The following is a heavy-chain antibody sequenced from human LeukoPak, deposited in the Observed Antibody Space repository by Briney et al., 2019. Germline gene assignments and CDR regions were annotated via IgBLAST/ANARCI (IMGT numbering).Heavy chain of an antibody. J-gene: IGHJ4*02. D-gene: IGHD6-6*01. CDR1: GFIFSTYW. V-gene: IGHV3-7*01. CDR3: ARADLGQLGRY. CDR2: IKQDGGEK. Sequence: GGSLRLSCAASGFIFSTYWMSWVRQAPGKGLEWVGNIKQDGGEKYYVDSVKGRFTISRDNAKNSLYLQMNSLRAEDTAVYYCARADLGQLGRYWGQGTLVTVSS.